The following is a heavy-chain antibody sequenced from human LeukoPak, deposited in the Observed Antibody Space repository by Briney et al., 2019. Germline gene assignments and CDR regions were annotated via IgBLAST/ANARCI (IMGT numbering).Heavy chain of an antibody. CDR1: GASVSSGDHH. D-gene: IGHD2-8*01. Sequence: KPSETLSLTCIVSGASVSSGDHHWSWIRQAPGKGLEWIGHNMNTYYNPSLKSRVTISIDTSKNQFSLVLSTVTAADAAIYYCATYYVNGAGRGYWGPGTLVTVSS. CDR3: ATYYVNGAGRGY. V-gene: IGHV4-61*08. CDR2: NMNT. J-gene: IGHJ4*02.